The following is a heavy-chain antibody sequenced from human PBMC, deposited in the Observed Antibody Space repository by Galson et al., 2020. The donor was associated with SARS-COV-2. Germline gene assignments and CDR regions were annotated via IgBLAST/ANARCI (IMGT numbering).Heavy chain of an antibody. J-gene: IGHJ4*02. CDR1: GGSVSGGAFS. D-gene: IGHD7-27*01. Sequence: PSETLSLTCAVSGGSVSGGAFSWSWFRQPPGKGLEWIGYIYDSANTYYNPSLKSRVSISVDRSKNQFSLNLSSVTAADTAVYYCARGQQTDLLTPVDFWGQGTLVTVSS. CDR2: IYDSANT. V-gene: IGHV4-30-2*01. CDR3: ARGQQTDLLTPVDF.